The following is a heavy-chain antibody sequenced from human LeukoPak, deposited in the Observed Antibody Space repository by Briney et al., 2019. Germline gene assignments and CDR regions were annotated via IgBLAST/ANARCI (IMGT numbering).Heavy chain of an antibody. J-gene: IGHJ3*01. CDR1: GYTFTGYY. Sequence: ASVKVSCKASGYTFTGYYMHWVRQAPGQGLEWMGWINPNSGGTNYAQKFQGRVTMTRDTSISTAYMELSRLRSDDTAVYYCARGLVVVSPNAFDVWGQGTMVTVSS. V-gene: IGHV1-2*02. D-gene: IGHD2-15*01. CDR3: ARGLVVVSPNAFDV. CDR2: INPNSGGT.